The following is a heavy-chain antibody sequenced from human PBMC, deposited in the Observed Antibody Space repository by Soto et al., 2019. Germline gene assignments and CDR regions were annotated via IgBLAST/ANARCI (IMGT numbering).Heavy chain of an antibody. D-gene: IGHD3-16*01. CDR3: AMIPVDKYMLYWFEH. CDR1: GYSVTSVDYY. Sequence: PWETLSLTCTVSGYSVTSVDYYWSCIRQPPGKGLDLIGHSYYSWSTNYGPSLKSRVTISLDTSNNQFYLKVTSVTAADTAVYYCAMIPVDKYMLYWFEHWGKGTLVTVSS. V-gene: IGHV4-61*08. CDR2: SYYSWST. J-gene: IGHJ5*01.